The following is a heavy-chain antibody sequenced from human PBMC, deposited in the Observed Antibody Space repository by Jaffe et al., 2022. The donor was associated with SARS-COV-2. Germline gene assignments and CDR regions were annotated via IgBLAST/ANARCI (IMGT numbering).Heavy chain of an antibody. CDR2: IFFTGST. J-gene: IGHJ6*02. Sequence: QMQLQESGPGLVKPSETLSLTCTVSGGSISSRSYYWGWIRQPPGKGLEWIGTIFFTGSTYYSSSLKTRLTISVDTSKNQFSLKVSSVTAVDTAVYYCARTIAGHPSLGMDVWGQGTTVTVSS. V-gene: IGHV4-39*01. CDR1: GGSISSRSYY. D-gene: IGHD6-13*01. CDR3: ARTIAGHPSLGMDV.